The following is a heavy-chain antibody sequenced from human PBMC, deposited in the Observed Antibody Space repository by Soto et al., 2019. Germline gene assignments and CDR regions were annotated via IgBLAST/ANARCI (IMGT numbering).Heavy chain of an antibody. Sequence: GGSLRLSCAASGFTFSSYGMHWVRQAPGKGLEWVAVISYDGSNKYYADSVKGRFTISRDNSKNTLYLQMNSLRAEDTAVYYCAKCIEGYSSSWQNSNGMDVWGQGTTVTVSS. CDR1: GFTFSSYG. V-gene: IGHV3-30*18. D-gene: IGHD6-13*01. CDR3: AKCIEGYSSSWQNSNGMDV. CDR2: ISYDGSNK. J-gene: IGHJ6*02.